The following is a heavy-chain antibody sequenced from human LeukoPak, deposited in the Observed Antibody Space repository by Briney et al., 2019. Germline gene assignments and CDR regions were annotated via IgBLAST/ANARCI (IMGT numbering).Heavy chain of an antibody. J-gene: IGHJ3*02. V-gene: IGHV4-4*07. CDR3: ARDHSSSCWMDSFEI. Sequence: SETLSLTCIISGGSIGPYYWSWIRQAAGKGPEWIGRIYTTGTADYNPSLKGRVFLSVDTSKNQFSLKVTSVTAADTAVYYCARDHSSSCWMDSFEIWGPGTKVTVSS. CDR2: IYTTGTA. CDR1: GGSIGPYY. D-gene: IGHD6-6*01.